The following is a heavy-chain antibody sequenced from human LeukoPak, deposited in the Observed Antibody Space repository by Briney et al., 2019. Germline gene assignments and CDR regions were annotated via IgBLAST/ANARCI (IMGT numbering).Heavy chain of an antibody. CDR1: GGSISSSSYY. CDR3: ARDLRDYDFWSGITSGY. CDR2: IYYSGST. D-gene: IGHD3-3*01. J-gene: IGHJ4*02. V-gene: IGHV4-39*07. Sequence: SETLSLTCTVSGGSISSSSYYWGWIRQPPGKGLEWIGSIYYSGSTYYNPSLKSRVTISVDTSKNQFSLKLSSVTAADTAVYYCARDLRDYDFWSGITSGYWGQGTLVTVSS.